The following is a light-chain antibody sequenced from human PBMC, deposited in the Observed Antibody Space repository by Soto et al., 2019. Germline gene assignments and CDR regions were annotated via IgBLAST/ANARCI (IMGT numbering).Light chain of an antibody. V-gene: IGLV2-11*01. CDR2: DVS. J-gene: IGLJ2*01. CDR1: SSDVGYYNY. CDR3: SSYAGSYSPVV. Sequence: QSALTQPRSVSGSPGQSVTISCTGTSSDVGYYNYVSWYQHHPGKAPKLMIYDVSKRPSGVPDRFSGSKSGNTASLTISGLQAEDEADYYCSSYAGSYSPVVFGGGTKLTVL.